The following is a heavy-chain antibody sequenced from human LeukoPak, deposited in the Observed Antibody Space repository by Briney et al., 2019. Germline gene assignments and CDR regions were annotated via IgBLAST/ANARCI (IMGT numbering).Heavy chain of an antibody. J-gene: IGHJ4*02. V-gene: IGHV3-30*02. D-gene: IGHD3-22*01. CDR1: GFTFSRYG. Sequence: GGSLRLSCAASGFTFSRYGMHWVRQAPGKGLEWVAFIRFDGSNKYYADSLKGRFTISRDNSKNTLSLQMNSLRAEDTAVYYCARDRQYYDSSGYYRRTSPFDYWGQGTLVTVSS. CDR2: IRFDGSNK. CDR3: ARDRQYYDSSGYYRRTSPFDY.